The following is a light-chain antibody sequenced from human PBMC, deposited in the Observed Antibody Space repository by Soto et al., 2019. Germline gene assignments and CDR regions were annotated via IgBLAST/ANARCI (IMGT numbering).Light chain of an antibody. V-gene: IGLV2-11*01. CDR1: MRDVGAYNL. CDR3: CSYAGAFTYV. Sequence: QSALTQPASVSGSAGQSITISCSGTMRDVGAYNLVSWYQQHPGTAPKLMISDVSKRPSGVPDRFSGSKFGNTASLTISGLQAEDEADYYCCSYAGAFTYVFGSGTKLTVL. CDR2: DVS. J-gene: IGLJ1*01.